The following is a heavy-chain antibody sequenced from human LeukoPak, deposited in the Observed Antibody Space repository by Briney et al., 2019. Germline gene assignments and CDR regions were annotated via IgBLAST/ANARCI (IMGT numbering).Heavy chain of an antibody. D-gene: IGHD1-26*01. V-gene: IGHV3-7*01. J-gene: IGHJ4*02. Sequence: GGSLRLSCAASGFTFSSYWLSWVRQAPGKGLEWVASIEQDGSQKYYADSVRGRFTISRDNAKNSVYLQTNSLRVEDTAVYYCARSSGSNPFDYWGQGTLVTVSS. CDR1: GFTFSSYW. CDR2: IEQDGSQK. CDR3: ARSSGSNPFDY.